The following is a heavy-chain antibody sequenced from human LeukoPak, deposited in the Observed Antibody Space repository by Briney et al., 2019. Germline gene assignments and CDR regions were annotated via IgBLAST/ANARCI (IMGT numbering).Heavy chain of an antibody. CDR3: AKVRGQWLGNDY. V-gene: IGHV3-48*03. CDR1: GFTLSSYE. Sequence: SGGSLRLSCAASGFTLSSYEMNWFRQAPGKGLEWVSYISSSGSTIYYADSVKGRFTISRDNSKNTLYLQMNSLRAEDTAVYYCAKVRGQWLGNDYWGQGTLVTVSS. D-gene: IGHD6-19*01. CDR2: ISSSGSTI. J-gene: IGHJ4*02.